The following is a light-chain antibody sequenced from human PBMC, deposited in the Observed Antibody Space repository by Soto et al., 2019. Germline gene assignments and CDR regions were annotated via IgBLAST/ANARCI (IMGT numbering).Light chain of an antibody. J-gene: IGKJ1*01. CDR2: AAS. V-gene: IGKV1-39*01. CDR3: QQSQIDWT. Sequence: DIQMTQSPSSLSASVGDRVTITCRASQSISSYLNWYQQKPGKAPKLLIYAASSLQSGVPSRFSGSGSGTEFTLTISSLQPDDFATYYCQQSQIDWTFGQGTKVDNK. CDR1: QSISSY.